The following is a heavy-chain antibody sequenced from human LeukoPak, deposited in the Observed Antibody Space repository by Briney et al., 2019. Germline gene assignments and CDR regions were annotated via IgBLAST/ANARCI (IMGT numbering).Heavy chain of an antibody. CDR1: GFIFGDYS. D-gene: IGHD7-27*01. J-gene: IGHJ3*02. V-gene: IGHV3-21*01. CDR2: ISISTSYI. Sequence: GGSLRLSCAASGFIFGDYSMNWVRQAPGKGLEWVASISISTSYIDYADSVKGRFTTSRDNSKNTLYLQMNSLRPEDTAIYYCAKDTPDRSVTGDAFDIWGQGTMVTASS. CDR3: AKDTPDRSVTGDAFDI.